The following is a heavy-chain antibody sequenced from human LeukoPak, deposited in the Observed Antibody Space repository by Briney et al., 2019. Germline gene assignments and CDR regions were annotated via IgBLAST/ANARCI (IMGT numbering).Heavy chain of an antibody. D-gene: IGHD6-6*01. CDR3: ARDRVAAHRYYYYYMDV. CDR1: GFTFSSYA. Sequence: QPGGSLRLSCAASGFTFSSYAMHWVRQAPGKGLEWVAVISYDGSNKYYADSVKGRFTISRGNSKNTLYLQMNSLRAEDTAVYYCARDRVAAHRYYYYYMDVWGKGTTVTISS. CDR2: ISYDGSNK. J-gene: IGHJ6*03. V-gene: IGHV3-30*04.